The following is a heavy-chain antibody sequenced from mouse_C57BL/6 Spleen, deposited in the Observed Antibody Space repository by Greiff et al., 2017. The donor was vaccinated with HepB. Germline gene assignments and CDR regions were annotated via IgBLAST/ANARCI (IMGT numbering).Heavy chain of an antibody. V-gene: IGHV1-53*01. J-gene: IGHJ2*01. CDR1: GYTFTSYW. Sequence: VQLQQPGTELVKPGASVKLSCKASGYTFTSYWMHWVKQRPGQGLEWIGNINTSNGGTNYNEKFKSKATLTVDKSSSTAYMQLSSLTSEDSAVYYCAGGGFYYDCFDDWGQGTTVTVSS. CDR3: AGGGFYYDCFDD. CDR2: INTSNGGT. D-gene: IGHD2-4*01.